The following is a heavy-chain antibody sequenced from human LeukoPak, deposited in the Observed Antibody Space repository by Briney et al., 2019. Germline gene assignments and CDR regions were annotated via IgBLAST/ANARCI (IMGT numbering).Heavy chain of an antibody. CDR2: IFHSGSP. D-gene: IGHD1-26*01. V-gene: IGHV4-59*08. CDR3: ASLWDYYFDY. CDR1: GGSISSYY. Sequence: SETLSLTCTVSGGSISSYYWSWIRQPPGKGLEWIGYIFHSGSPNYNPSLKSRVTISVDTSKNHFSLKLSSVTAADTAVYYCASLWDYYFDYWGQGTLVTVSS. J-gene: IGHJ4*01.